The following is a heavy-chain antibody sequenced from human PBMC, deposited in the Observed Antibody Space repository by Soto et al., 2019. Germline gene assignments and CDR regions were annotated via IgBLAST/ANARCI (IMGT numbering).Heavy chain of an antibody. J-gene: IGHJ4*02. Sequence: GGSLRLSCAASGFTFSSYAMSWVRQAPGKGLGWVSAISGSGGSTYYADSVKGRFTISRDNSKNTLYLQMNSLRAEDTAVYYCAKDLRSVGATYFDYWGQGTLVTVSS. CDR2: ISGSGGST. CDR3: AKDLRSVGATYFDY. CDR1: GFTFSSYA. V-gene: IGHV3-23*01. D-gene: IGHD1-26*01.